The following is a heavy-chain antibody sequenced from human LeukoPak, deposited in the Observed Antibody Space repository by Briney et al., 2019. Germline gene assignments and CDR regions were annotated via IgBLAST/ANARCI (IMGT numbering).Heavy chain of an antibody. CDR2: ISYDGSNK. D-gene: IGHD4-23*01. Sequence: GGSLRLSCAASGFTFSSYAMHWVRQAPGKGLEWVAVISYDGSNKYYADSVKGRFTISRDNSKNTLYLQMNSLRAEDTAVYYCAREMSSSVAKYPRRFARDYYYYGMDVWGQGTTVTVSS. V-gene: IGHV3-30-3*01. J-gene: IGHJ6*02. CDR1: GFTFSSYA. CDR3: AREMSSSVAKYPRRFARDYYYYGMDV.